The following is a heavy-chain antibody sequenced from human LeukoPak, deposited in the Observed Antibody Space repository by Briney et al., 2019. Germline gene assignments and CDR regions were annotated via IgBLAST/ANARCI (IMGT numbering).Heavy chain of an antibody. CDR2: IYPSTGNT. V-gene: IGHV1-2*02. CDR3: AREYSAAEH. D-gene: IGHD4-11*01. CDR1: GYTFVGYY. J-gene: IGHJ1*01. Sequence: ASVTVSCKASGYTFVGYYSHWVRQAPGQGLEWMAWIYPSTGNTHYAQKCQGRITVTRDTSISTTYMELSWLTSDDTALYYFAREYSAAEHWGQGTLVTVSS.